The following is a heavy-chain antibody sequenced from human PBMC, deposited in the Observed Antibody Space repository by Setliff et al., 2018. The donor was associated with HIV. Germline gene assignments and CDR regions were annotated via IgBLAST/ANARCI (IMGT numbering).Heavy chain of an antibody. D-gene: IGHD5-18*01. CDR1: GFTFRSYE. J-gene: IGHJ3*02. Sequence: GGSLRLSCAASGFTFRSYEMNWVRQAPGKGLEWVGFIRSKAYGGTTEYAASVKDRCTVSREDSKSITYLQINSLKTEDTAVYYCTRDKGYAFDIWGQGTMVTVSS. CDR3: TRDKGYAFDI. CDR2: IRSKAYGGTT. V-gene: IGHV3-49*04.